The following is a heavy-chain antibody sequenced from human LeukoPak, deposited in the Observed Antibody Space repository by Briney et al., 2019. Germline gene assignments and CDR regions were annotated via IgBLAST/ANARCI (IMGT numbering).Heavy chain of an antibody. CDR2: IYYSGST. D-gene: IGHD5-18*01. CDR3: ARWLQAYYYFDY. J-gene: IGHJ4*02. V-gene: IGHV4-30-4*01. CDR1: GGSISSGDYY. Sequence: PSETLSLTGTVSGGSISSGDYYWSWIRQPPGKGLEWIGYIYYSGSTYYNPSLKSRVTISVDTSKNQFSLKLSSVTAADTAVYYCARWLQAYYYFDYWGQGTLVTVSS.